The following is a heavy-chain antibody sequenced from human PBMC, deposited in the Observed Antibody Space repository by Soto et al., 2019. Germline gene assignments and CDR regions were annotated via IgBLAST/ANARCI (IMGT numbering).Heavy chain of an antibody. D-gene: IGHD6-19*01. CDR2: ISAYNGNT. Sequence: ASVKVSCKASGYTFTSYGISWVRQAPGQGLEWMGWISAYNGNTNYAXKLQGRVTMTTDTSTSTAYMELRSLRSDDTAVYYCARDRSRQWLVNYDYWGQGTLVTVSS. CDR1: GYTFTSYG. J-gene: IGHJ4*02. V-gene: IGHV1-18*04. CDR3: ARDRSRQWLVNYDY.